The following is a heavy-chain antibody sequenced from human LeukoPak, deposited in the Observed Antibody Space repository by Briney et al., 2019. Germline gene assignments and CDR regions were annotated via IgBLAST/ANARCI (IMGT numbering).Heavy chain of an antibody. D-gene: IGHD4-17*01. J-gene: IGHJ4*02. Sequence: ASVKVSCKASGYTFTGYYMHWVRQAPGQGLEWMGRINPNSGGTNYAQKFRGRVTMTRDTSTSTVYMELSSLRSEDTAVYYCARGGFYGDTLNWGQGTLVTVTS. V-gene: IGHV1-2*06. CDR1: GYTFTGYY. CDR2: INPNSGGT. CDR3: ARGGFYGDTLN.